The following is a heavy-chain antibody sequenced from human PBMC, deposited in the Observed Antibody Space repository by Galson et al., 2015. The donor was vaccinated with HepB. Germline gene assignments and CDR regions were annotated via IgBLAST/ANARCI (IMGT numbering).Heavy chain of an antibody. D-gene: IGHD2-15*01. J-gene: IGHJ4*02. Sequence: SLRLSCAASGFTFSNYGMTWVRQVPGKGLGWVSYIVNSGGSTFYEDSVKGRFTISRDNAKGSLHLQMNSLRDEDTAVYYCARDYIGVRSPGVFDYWGQGTLV. CDR2: IVNSGGST. CDR3: ARDYIGVRSPGVFDY. CDR1: GFTFSNYG. V-gene: IGHV3-48*02.